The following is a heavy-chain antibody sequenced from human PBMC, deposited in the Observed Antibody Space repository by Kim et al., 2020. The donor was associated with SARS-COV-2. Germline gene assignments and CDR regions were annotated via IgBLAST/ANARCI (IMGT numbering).Heavy chain of an antibody. CDR1: GFTFSSSR. J-gene: IGHJ6*02. V-gene: IGHV3-48*02. Sequence: GGSLRLSCAASGFTFSSSRMIWVRQAPGKGLEWVSYISSSANTKYYADSVKGRFTISRDNAKKSLYLQMDSLRDEDTAVYYCARRNYGSGNYGGMDVWGQGTMVTVSS. D-gene: IGHD3-10*01. CDR3: ARRNYGSGNYGGMDV. CDR2: ISSSANTK.